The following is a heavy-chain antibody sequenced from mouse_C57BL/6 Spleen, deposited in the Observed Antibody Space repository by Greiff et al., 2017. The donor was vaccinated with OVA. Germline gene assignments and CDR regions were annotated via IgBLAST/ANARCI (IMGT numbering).Heavy chain of an antibody. J-gene: IGHJ2*01. V-gene: IGHV1-52*01. D-gene: IGHD1-1*01. Sequence: QVQLQQPGAELVRPGSSVKLSCKASGYTFTSYWMHWVKQRPIQGLEWIGNIDPSDSETHYNQKFKDKATLTVDKYSSTAYKQLSSLTSEDSAVYYCARWGYYYGSSYVDFDYWGQGTTLTVSS. CDR2: IDPSDSET. CDR1: GYTFTSYW. CDR3: ARWGYYYGSSYVDFDY.